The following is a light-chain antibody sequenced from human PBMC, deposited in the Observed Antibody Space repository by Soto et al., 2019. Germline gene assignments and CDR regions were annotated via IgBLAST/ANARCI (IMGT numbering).Light chain of an antibody. V-gene: IGKV3-11*01. J-gene: IGKJ4*01. Sequence: EIVLTQSPVTLSLSPGDRATLSCRASQSVRTYLAWYQQKPGQSHRILIYDALHRATDIPARFSGSGSGTDFTITSSKLEAEDFAVYYCQQRSGWLTFGGGTKVELK. CDR1: QSVRTY. CDR2: DAL. CDR3: QQRSGWLT.